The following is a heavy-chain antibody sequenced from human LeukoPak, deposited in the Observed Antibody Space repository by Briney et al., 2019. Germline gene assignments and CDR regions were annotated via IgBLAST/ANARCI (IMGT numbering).Heavy chain of an antibody. V-gene: IGHV1-2*02. Sequence: ASVKVSCKASGYTFTGYYMHWVRQAPGQGLVWMGWFNPNSGGTNHAQKFQGRVTMTRDTSISTAYMELSRLRSDDTAVYYCARDGRVVVAAELGKGRWFDPWGQGTLVTVSS. J-gene: IGHJ5*02. CDR3: ARDGRVVVAAELGKGRWFDP. CDR1: GYTFTGYY. D-gene: IGHD2-15*01. CDR2: FNPNSGGT.